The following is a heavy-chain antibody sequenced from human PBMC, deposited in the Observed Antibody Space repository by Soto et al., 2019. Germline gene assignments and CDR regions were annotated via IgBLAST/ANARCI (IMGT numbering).Heavy chain of an antibody. CDR3: ARGPLGLFGAYNWFDP. CDR1: GVTLSSYS. J-gene: IGHJ5*02. CDR2: ISSSSSYI. D-gene: IGHD3-10*02. Sequence: GEALSVSCSASGVTLSSYSINWVRHRRRKGLEWVSSISSSSSYIYYADPVKGRFTISRDNAKNSLYLQMNSLRAEDVALYYCARGPLGLFGAYNWFDPWGQGTLVTVSS. V-gene: IGHV3-21*01.